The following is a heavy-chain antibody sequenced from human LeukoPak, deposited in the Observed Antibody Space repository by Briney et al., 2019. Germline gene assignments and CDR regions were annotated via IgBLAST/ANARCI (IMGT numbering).Heavy chain of an antibody. V-gene: IGHV3-7*03. J-gene: IGHJ4*02. Sequence: GGSLRLSCEASGFTFSSFWMSWVRQAPGKGLEWVANIKQDGSEKYYVDSVKGRFTISRDNAKNSLYLQMNSLRAEDTAVYYCARLVRRLQRLNIGRDSDYATGYYLDSWGQGTLVTVSS. CDR1: GFTFSSFW. D-gene: IGHD5-12*01. CDR3: ARLVRRLQRLNIGRDSDYATGYYLDS. CDR2: IKQDGSEK.